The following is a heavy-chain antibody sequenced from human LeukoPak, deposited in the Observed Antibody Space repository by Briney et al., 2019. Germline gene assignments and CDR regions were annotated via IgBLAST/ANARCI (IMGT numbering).Heavy chain of an antibody. Sequence: ASVKVSCKASGYTFTSYDINWVRQATGQGLEWMGWMNPNSGNTGYAQKFQGRVTITRDTSASTAYMELSSLRSEDMAVYYCARGGTGGGSYFDYWGQGTLVTVSS. CDR3: ARGGTGGGSYFDY. CDR1: GYTFTSYD. V-gene: IGHV1-8*01. CDR2: MNPNSGNT. D-gene: IGHD3/OR15-3a*01. J-gene: IGHJ4*02.